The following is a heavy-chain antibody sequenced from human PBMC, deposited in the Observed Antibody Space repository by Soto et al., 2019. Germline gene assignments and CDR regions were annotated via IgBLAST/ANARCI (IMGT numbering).Heavy chain of an antibody. Sequence: EVQLLESGGGLVQPGGSLRLSCEVSGFTLTSYGMNWVRQAPDKGLEWVSTIGRGGDTYYADSVKGRFTISRDTSKSTLSLQMTSLRPEDTAVYYCASGAAFYYDTSRYWGQGTLVTVSS. V-gene: IGHV3-23*01. J-gene: IGHJ4*02. D-gene: IGHD3-22*01. CDR1: GFTLTSYG. CDR3: ASGAAFYYDTSRY. CDR2: IGRGGDT.